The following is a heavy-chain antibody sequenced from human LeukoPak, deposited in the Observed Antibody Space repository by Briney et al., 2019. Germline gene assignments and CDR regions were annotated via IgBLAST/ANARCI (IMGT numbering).Heavy chain of an antibody. CDR1: GFTVSSNY. CDR2: IYSGGST. J-gene: IGHJ5*02. V-gene: IGHV3-53*01. Sequence: GGSLRLSCAASGFTVSSNYMNWVRQAPGKGLEWVSVIYSGGSTYYADSVKGRFTISRDSSKNTLYLQMNTLRAEDTAVYYCARKWYYDFWSGSQNWFDPWGQGTLVTVSS. CDR3: ARKWYYDFWSGSQNWFDP. D-gene: IGHD3-3*01.